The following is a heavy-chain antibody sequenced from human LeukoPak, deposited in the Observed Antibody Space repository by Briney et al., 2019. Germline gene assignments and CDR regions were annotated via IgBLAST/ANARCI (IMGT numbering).Heavy chain of an antibody. Sequence: ASVKVSCKASGYTFTSYYMHWVRQAPGQGLEWMGIINPSDGSTSYAQKFQGRVTMTRDTSTSTVYMELSSLRSEDTAVYYCARSWALEDIVVVPAASPFFYYYYGMDVWGQGTTVTVSS. D-gene: IGHD2-2*01. V-gene: IGHV1-46*01. CDR3: ARSWALEDIVVVPAASPFFYYYYGMDV. CDR1: GYTFTSYY. CDR2: INPSDGST. J-gene: IGHJ6*02.